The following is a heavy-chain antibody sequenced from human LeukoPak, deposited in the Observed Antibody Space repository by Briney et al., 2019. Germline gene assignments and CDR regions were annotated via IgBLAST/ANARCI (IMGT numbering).Heavy chain of an antibody. CDR1: GGSISSYY. Sequence: SETLSLTCTVFGGSISSYYWSWIRQPPGKGLEWIGYVHYSGTTNYNPSLKSRVTMSVDTSKNQFSLRLSSVTAADTAVYYCATIAVGDTRWGQGTLVTVSS. J-gene: IGHJ4*02. D-gene: IGHD6-13*01. CDR2: VHYSGTT. CDR3: ATIAVGDTR. V-gene: IGHV4-59*08.